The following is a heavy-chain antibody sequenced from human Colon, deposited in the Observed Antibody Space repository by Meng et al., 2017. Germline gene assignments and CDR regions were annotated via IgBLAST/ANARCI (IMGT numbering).Heavy chain of an antibody. J-gene: IGHJ4*02. CDR2: MSIDETAT. Sequence: EVQLVESGGGSVQPGGSLRLSCAVSGFSLSNYWMHWVRQAPGKGLVGIARMSIDETATTYADSVKGRLTISRDNGKNTLHLQMSSLRAEDSAVYYCARSGYNNGYDYWGQGTLVTVSS. CDR3: ARSGYNNGYDY. CDR1: GFSLSNYW. D-gene: IGHD3-22*01. V-gene: IGHV3-74*01.